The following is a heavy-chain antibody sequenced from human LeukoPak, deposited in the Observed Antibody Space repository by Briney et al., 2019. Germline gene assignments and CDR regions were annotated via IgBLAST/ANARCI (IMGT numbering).Heavy chain of an antibody. Sequence: SETLSLTCAVYGGSFSGYYWGWIRQPPGKGLEWIGEINHSGSTNYNPSLKSRVTISVDTSKNQFSLKLSSVTAADTAVYYCARGRIAARPGYYYYYYMDVWGKGTTVTVSS. D-gene: IGHD6-6*01. V-gene: IGHV4-34*01. CDR1: GGSFSGYY. CDR3: ARGRIAARPGYYYYYYMDV. J-gene: IGHJ6*03. CDR2: INHSGST.